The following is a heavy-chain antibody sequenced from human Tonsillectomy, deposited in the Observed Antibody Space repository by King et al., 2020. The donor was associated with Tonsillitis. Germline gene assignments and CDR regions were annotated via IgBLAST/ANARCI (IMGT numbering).Heavy chain of an antibody. CDR3: ARPFVTYDYGGPRPTYFDY. D-gene: IGHD4-17*01. Sequence: QLQESGPGLVKPSETLSLTCTVSGGSISSSSYYWGWIRQPPGKGLEWIGSIYYSGSTYYNPSLKSRVTISVDTSTNQFSLKLGSVTAADTAVYYCARPFVTYDYGGPRPTYFDYWGQGTLVTVSS. CDR2: IYYSGST. J-gene: IGHJ4*02. V-gene: IGHV4-39*01. CDR1: GGSISSSSYY.